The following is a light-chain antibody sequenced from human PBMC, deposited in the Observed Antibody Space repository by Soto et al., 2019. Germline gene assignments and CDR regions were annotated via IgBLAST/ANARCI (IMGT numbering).Light chain of an antibody. V-gene: IGKV1-5*03. CDR3: QQYNSFPT. CDR1: QSISSW. Sequence: DLQMTQSPSTLSASVGDRVTITCRASQSISSWLAWYQQKPGKAPKVLIYKASSLESGVPSRFSGSGSGTEFTLTISSLQPDDLATYYCQQYNSFPTFGQGTKVEIK. J-gene: IGKJ1*01. CDR2: KAS.